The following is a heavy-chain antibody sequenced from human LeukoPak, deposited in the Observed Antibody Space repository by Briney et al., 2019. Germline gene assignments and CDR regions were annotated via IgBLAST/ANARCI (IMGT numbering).Heavy chain of an antibody. J-gene: IGHJ5*02. CDR3: ARHGNPTPYYYDSSGYYYSWLDP. V-gene: IGHV4-39*01. D-gene: IGHD3-22*01. CDR2: IYYSGST. CDR1: GGSISSSSYY. Sequence: SETLSLTCTVSGGSISSSSYYWGWIRQPPGKGLEWIGSIYYSGSTYYNPSLKSRVTISVDTSKNQFSLKLSSVTAADTAVYYCARHGNPTPYYYDSSGYYYSWLDPWGQGTLVTVSS.